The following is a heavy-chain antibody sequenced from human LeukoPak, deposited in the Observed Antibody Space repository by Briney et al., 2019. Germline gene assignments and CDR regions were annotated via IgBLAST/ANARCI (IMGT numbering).Heavy chain of an antibody. Sequence: GGSLRLSCAASGFTFSSYGMHWVRQAPGKGLEWVAFIRHDGSNKKYADSVKGRFTVSRDHSKSTLYLQMNSLRAEDTAVYYCAKDAVIAATPWEYYFDYWGQGNLVTVSS. CDR2: IRHDGSNK. V-gene: IGHV3-30*02. CDR1: GFTFSSYG. D-gene: IGHD2-15*01. CDR3: AKDAVIAATPWEYYFDY. J-gene: IGHJ4*02.